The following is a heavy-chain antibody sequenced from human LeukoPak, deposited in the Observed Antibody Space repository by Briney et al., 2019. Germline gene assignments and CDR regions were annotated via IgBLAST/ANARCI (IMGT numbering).Heavy chain of an antibody. CDR2: ISGSGGST. D-gene: IGHD6-19*01. CDR1: GFTFSSYA. Sequence: PGGSLRLSCAASGFTFSSYAMSWVRQAPGKGLEWVSAISGSGGSTYYADSVKGRFTISRDNSKNTLYLQMNSLRAEDTAVYYCAKDGSGQGLRGAVDYWGQGTLVTVSS. V-gene: IGHV3-23*01. J-gene: IGHJ4*02. CDR3: AKDGSGQGLRGAVDY.